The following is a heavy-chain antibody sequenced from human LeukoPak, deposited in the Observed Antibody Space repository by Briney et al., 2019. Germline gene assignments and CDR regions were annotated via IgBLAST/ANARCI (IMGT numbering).Heavy chain of an antibody. V-gene: IGHV4-4*07. Sequence: SETLSLTCTVSGGSISSYDWSWIRQPAGKGLEWIGRIDISGSSEYNPSLKSRLTMSVDTSKNQFSLKLSSVTAADTAVYYCARVTGYMTEDYFDYWGQGTLITVSS. CDR3: ARVTGYMTEDYFDY. CDR1: GGSISSYD. CDR2: IDISGSS. D-gene: IGHD6-13*01. J-gene: IGHJ4*02.